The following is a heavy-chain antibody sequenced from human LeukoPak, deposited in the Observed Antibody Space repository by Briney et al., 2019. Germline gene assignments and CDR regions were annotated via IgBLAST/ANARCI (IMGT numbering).Heavy chain of an antibody. J-gene: IGHJ4*02. D-gene: IGHD4-17*01. V-gene: IGHV3-48*04. Sequence: GGSLRLSCAASGFTFSSYSMNWVRQAPGKGLEWVSYISSSSSTIYYADSVKGRFTISRDNAKNSLYLQMNSLRAEDTAVYYCARDGGLRGVTTFDYWGQGTLVTVSS. CDR2: ISSSSSTI. CDR3: ARDGGLRGVTTFDY. CDR1: GFTFSSYS.